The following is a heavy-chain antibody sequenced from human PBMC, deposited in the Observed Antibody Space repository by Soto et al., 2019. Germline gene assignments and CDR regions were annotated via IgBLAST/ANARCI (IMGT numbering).Heavy chain of an antibody. D-gene: IGHD6-19*01. CDR2: IIPILGIA. V-gene: IGHV1-69*02. Sequence: QVQLVQSGAAVKKPGSSVKVSCKASGGTFSSYTISWVRQAPGQGLEWMGRIIPILGIANYAQKFQGRVTITADKSTSTAYMELSSLRSEDTAVYYCARLTPEMAAFDYWGQGTLVTVSS. J-gene: IGHJ4*02. CDR1: GGTFSSYT. CDR3: ARLTPEMAAFDY.